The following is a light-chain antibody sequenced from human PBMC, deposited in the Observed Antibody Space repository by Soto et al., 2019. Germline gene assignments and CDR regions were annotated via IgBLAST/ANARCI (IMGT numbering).Light chain of an antibody. CDR1: SSDVGGYNY. J-gene: IGLJ1*01. Sequence: QSALTQPASVSGSPGQSITISCTGTSSDVGGYNYVSWYQQHPGKAPKLMIYEVSNRPSGVSNRFSGSKSDNTASLTISGLQAEDEADYYCRSYTSSSTYVFGTGTKV. CDR3: RSYTSSSTYV. V-gene: IGLV2-14*01. CDR2: EVS.